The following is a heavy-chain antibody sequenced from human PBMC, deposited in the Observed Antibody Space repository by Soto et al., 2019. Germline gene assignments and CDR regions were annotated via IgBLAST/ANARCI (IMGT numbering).Heavy chain of an antibody. V-gene: IGHV4-34*01. D-gene: IGHD3-9*01. CDR2: INHSGST. CDR1: GGSFSGYY. J-gene: IGHJ2*01. CDR3: VRGVDVDVAYWQSTGYHMGYFGL. Sequence: SETLSLTCAVYGGSFSGYYWSWIRQPPGKGLEWIGEINHSGSTNYNPSLKSRVTISVDRSKNRFSLKLSSVTVADTAVYYCVRGVDVDVAYWQSTGYHMGYFGLWGRGMLVTSPQ.